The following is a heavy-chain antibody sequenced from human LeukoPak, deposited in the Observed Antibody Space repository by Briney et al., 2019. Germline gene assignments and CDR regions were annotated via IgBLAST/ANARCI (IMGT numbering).Heavy chain of an antibody. CDR1: GFTFSSHW. D-gene: IGHD5-12*01. V-gene: IGHV3-74*01. CDR2: MDTDGSNI. J-gene: IGHJ4*02. Sequence: GGSLRLSCGASGFTFSSHWMHWVRQAPGKGLVWVSRMDTDGSNINYADSVKGRFTISRDNAKNTLYLQMNSLRAEDTAVYYCARGGEGYNGPGFNWGQGTLVTVSS. CDR3: ARGGEGYNGPGFN.